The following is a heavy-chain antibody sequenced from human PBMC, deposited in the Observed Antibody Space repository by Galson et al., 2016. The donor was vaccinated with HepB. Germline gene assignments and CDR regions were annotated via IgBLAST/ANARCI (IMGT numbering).Heavy chain of an antibody. CDR1: GFTFSAYP. Sequence: SLRLSCAASGFTFSAYPMHWVRQAPGKGLVWISRIFTDGSGPLYADSVKGRFTISRDNAKNTLFLQMNSLRADDTAVYYCGRGSKYGFDMWGQGMLVTVSS. V-gene: IGHV3-74*01. J-gene: IGHJ4*02. CDR3: GRGSKYGFDM. CDR2: IFTDGSGP. D-gene: IGHD3-10*01.